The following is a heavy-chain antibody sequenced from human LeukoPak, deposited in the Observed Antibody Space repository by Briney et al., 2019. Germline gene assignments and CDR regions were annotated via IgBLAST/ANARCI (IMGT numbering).Heavy chain of an antibody. CDR1: GFTFSSYW. Sequence: PGGSLRLSCAASGFTFSSYWMSWVRQAPGKGLEWVANIKQDGSEKYYVDSVKGRFTISRDNAKNSLYLQMNSLTVEDTAVYYCTRDPRRLDYLGQGTLVTVSS. V-gene: IGHV3-7*03. CDR2: IKQDGSEK. CDR3: TRDPRRLDY. J-gene: IGHJ4*02.